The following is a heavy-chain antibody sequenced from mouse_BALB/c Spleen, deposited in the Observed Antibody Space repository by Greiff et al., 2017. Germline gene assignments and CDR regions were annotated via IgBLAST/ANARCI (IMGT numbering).Heavy chain of an antibody. CDR2: ISYSGST. D-gene: IGHD2-1*01. CDR3: ARSIYYGNYYAMDY. J-gene: IGHJ4*01. V-gene: IGHV3-8*02. CDR1: GDSITSGY. Sequence: EVMLVESGPSLVKPSQTLSLTCSVTGDSITSGYWNWIRKFPGNKLEYMGYISYSGSTYYNPSLKSRISITRDTSKNQYYLQLNSVTTEDTATYYCARSIYYGNYYAMDYWGQGTSVTVSS.